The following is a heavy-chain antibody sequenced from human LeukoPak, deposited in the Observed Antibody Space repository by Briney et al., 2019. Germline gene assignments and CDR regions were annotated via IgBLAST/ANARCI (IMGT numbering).Heavy chain of an antibody. J-gene: IGHJ4*02. CDR1: GYSFTNYW. CDR3: ARRRSGSYLDY. V-gene: IGHV5-51*01. CDR2: ISPGDSDT. Sequence: GESLKISCQGSGYSFTNYWIGWVRQLPGKGLEWMGIISPGDSDTRYSPSFQGQVTISADKSISTAYLQWSSLEASDTAMYYCARRRSGSYLDYWGQGTLVTVSS. D-gene: IGHD1-26*01.